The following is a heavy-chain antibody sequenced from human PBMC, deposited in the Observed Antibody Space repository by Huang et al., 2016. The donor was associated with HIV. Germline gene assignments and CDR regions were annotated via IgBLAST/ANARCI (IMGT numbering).Heavy chain of an antibody. CDR1: GFTFSSYA. J-gene: IGHJ6*02. CDR3: ARPQGDKIRGIIRSYYYYYGMDV. V-gene: IGHV3-21*01. CDR2: IGSRIRYI. Sequence: EVQLVESGGGLVKPGGSLRLSCAASGFTFSSYAMNWVRQAQGNGLDWVSSIGSRIRYIHYAESVKGRFTIARDDAQSSLFLQMNSLRAEDTAVYYCARPQGDKIRGIIRSYYYYYGMDVWGQGTTVTVSS. D-gene: IGHD3-10*01.